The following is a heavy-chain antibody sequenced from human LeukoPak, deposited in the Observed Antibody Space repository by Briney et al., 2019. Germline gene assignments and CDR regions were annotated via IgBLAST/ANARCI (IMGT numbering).Heavy chain of an antibody. Sequence: GASVKVSCKASGYTFTSYYMHWVRQAPGQGLEWMGGIIPIFGTANYAQKFQGRVTITADESTSTAYMELSSLRSEDTAVYYCASLGRWQLDPISNYYYGMDVWGQGTTVTVSS. CDR1: GYTFTSYY. V-gene: IGHV1-69*13. CDR3: ASLGRWQLDPISNYYYGMDV. CDR2: IIPIFGTA. D-gene: IGHD2-15*01. J-gene: IGHJ6*02.